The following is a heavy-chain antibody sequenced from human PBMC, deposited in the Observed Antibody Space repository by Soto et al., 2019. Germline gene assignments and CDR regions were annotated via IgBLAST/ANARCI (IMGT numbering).Heavy chain of an antibody. CDR2: INHSGST. V-gene: IGHV4-34*01. Sequence: PGGSLRLSCAASGFTFSSYAMSWIRQPPGKGLEWIGEINHSGSTNYNPSLKSRVTISVDTSKNQFPLKLSSVTAADTAVYYCARSYYYGSGSYAGNWFDPWGQGTLVTVSS. J-gene: IGHJ5*02. D-gene: IGHD3-10*01. CDR3: ARSYYYGSGSYAGNWFDP. CDR1: GFTFSSYA.